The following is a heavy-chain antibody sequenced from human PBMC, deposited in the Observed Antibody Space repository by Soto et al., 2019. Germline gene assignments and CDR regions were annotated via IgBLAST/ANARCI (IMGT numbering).Heavy chain of an antibody. Sequence: GGSLRLSCEASGFTFSDYWMSWVRQAPGKGPEWVANIKFDGSEKQYVDSVRGRFTISRDNSRSSLSLRMNSLRAGGTAVYYCVKDGGYCSSSTCYAPRNHYFDSWGQGTLVTVSS. CDR3: VKDGGYCSSSTCYAPRNHYFDS. V-gene: IGHV3-7*03. CDR2: IKFDGSEK. J-gene: IGHJ4*02. D-gene: IGHD2-2*01. CDR1: GFTFSDYW.